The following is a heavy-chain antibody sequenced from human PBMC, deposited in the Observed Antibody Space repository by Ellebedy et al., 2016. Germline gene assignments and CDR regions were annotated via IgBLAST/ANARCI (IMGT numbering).Heavy chain of an antibody. D-gene: IGHD3-10*01. Sequence: GGSLRLSXAASGFTFSSYAMHWVRQAPGKGLEWVAVISYDGSNKYYADSVKGRFTISRDNSKNTLYLQMNNLRAEDTAVYYCARDLAPMVRGDSFDYWGQGTLVTVSS. CDR1: GFTFSSYA. CDR3: ARDLAPMVRGDSFDY. J-gene: IGHJ4*02. V-gene: IGHV3-30-3*01. CDR2: ISYDGSNK.